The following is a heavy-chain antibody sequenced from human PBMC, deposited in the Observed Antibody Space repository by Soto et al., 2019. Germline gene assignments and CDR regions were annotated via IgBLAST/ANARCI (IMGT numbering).Heavy chain of an antibody. V-gene: IGHV3-33*01. Sequence: GGSLRLSCAASGFTFSSYGMHWVRQAPGKGLEWVAVIWYDGGNKYYADSVKGRFTISRDNSKNTLYLQMNSLRAEDTAVYYCARDRVVVAATLDAFDIWGQGTMVTVSS. D-gene: IGHD2-15*01. CDR1: GFTFSSYG. J-gene: IGHJ3*02. CDR2: IWYDGGNK. CDR3: ARDRVVVAATLDAFDI.